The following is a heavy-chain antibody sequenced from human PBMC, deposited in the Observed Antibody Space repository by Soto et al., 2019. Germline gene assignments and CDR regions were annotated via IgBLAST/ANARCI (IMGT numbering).Heavy chain of an antibody. CDR2: IYNGGSP. V-gene: IGHV4-59*08. J-gene: IGHJ4*02. CDR3: ARHTPAISISDH. D-gene: IGHD2-15*01. Sequence: SETLSLTCTVSGASISNDYWSWIRQPPGKRLEYIGFIYNGGSPNYNPSLKSRLTISPDTSQNQFSLKLSSVTAADTAVYYCARHTPAISISDHWGQGTLVTGSS. CDR1: GASISNDY.